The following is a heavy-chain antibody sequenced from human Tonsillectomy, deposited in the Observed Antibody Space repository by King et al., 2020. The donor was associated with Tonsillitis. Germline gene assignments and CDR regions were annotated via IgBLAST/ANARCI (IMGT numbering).Heavy chain of an antibody. CDR2: IIPVFRTT. CDR3: SRVTLVIVPPGKDAAKAGMDV. V-gene: IGHV1-69*01. CDR1: GGTFSTYG. Sequence: VQLVESGAEMKRPGSSVKVSCKASGGTFSTYGINWMRQAPGQGLEWMGGIIPVFRTTNYAQKFKGRVAITADEATSTAYMELSSLTSEDTAVYFCSRVTLVIVPPGKDAAKAGMDVWGQGTTVTASS. J-gene: IGHJ6*02. D-gene: IGHD3-16*02.